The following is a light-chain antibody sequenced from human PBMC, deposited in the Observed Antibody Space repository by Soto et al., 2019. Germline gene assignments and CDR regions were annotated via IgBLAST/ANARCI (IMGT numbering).Light chain of an antibody. Sequence: EIVMTQSPATLSVSPGERATLSCRASQSVSRNLAWYQQKPGQAPRLLIFGASTRATGIPDRFSGSGSGTEFTLTISSLQSEDFAVYYCQQYNNWPPRYTFGQGTKVEIK. CDR3: QQYNNWPPRYT. CDR2: GAS. V-gene: IGKV3-15*01. J-gene: IGKJ2*01. CDR1: QSVSRN.